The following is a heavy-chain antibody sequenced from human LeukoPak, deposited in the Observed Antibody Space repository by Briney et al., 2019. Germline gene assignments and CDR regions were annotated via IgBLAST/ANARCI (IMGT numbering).Heavy chain of an antibody. Sequence: ASVKVSCKASGYTFTSYDINWVRQATGQGLEWMGWINPNSGGTNYAQRFQGRVTMTRDTSISTAYMELSRLRSDDTAVYSCARETSKTGSYYNEYDYWGQGTLVTVSS. CDR1: GYTFTSYD. J-gene: IGHJ4*02. D-gene: IGHD3-10*01. V-gene: IGHV1-2*02. CDR2: INPNSGGT. CDR3: ARETSKTGSYYNEYDY.